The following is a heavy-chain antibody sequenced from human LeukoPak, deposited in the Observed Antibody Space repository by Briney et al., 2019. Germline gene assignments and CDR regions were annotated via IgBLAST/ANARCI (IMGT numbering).Heavy chain of an antibody. CDR3: ARDRSNGGYEGYYFDY. V-gene: IGHV4-61*01. J-gene: IGHJ4*02. D-gene: IGHD5-12*01. CDR1: GGSISSSSYY. Sequence: SETLSLTCTVSGGSISSSSYYWSWIRQPPGKGLEWIGYIYYSGSAKYNPSLKSRVTISVDTSKNQFSLKLNSVTAADTAVYYCARDRSNGGYEGYYFDYWGQGTLVTVSS. CDR2: IYYSGSA.